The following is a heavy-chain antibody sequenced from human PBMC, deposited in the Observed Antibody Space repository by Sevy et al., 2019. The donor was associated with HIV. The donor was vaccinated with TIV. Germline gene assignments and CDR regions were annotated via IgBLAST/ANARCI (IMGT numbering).Heavy chain of an antibody. Sequence: GGSLRLSCGASGFTFSNAWMTWVRQAPGKGLEWVSAISGSGGSTYYADSVKGRFTISRDNSKNTLYLQMNSLRAEDTAVYYCAKGGGYGDYSDYWGQGTLVTVSS. D-gene: IGHD4-17*01. CDR3: AKGGGYGDYSDY. J-gene: IGHJ4*02. V-gene: IGHV3-23*01. CDR1: GFTFSNAW. CDR2: ISGSGGST.